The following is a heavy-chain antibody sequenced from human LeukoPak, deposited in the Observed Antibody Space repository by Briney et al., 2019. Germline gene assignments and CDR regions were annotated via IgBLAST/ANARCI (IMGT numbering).Heavy chain of an antibody. CDR1: GYSISSGYY. V-gene: IGHV4-38-2*02. Sequence: SETLSLTCNVSGYSISSGYYWGWIRQPPGKGLEWIGIIDHGGSTYHNPSLKSRVTLSVDMSNNQFSLKLNSVTATDTAVYYCARDKGGVVVVAATRDDGFDIWGQGTMVSVSS. D-gene: IGHD2-15*01. CDR2: IDHGGST. J-gene: IGHJ3*02. CDR3: ARDKGGVVVVAATRDDGFDI.